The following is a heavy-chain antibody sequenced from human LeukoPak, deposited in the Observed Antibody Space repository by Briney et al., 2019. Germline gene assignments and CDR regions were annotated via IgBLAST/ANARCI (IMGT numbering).Heavy chain of an antibody. J-gene: IGHJ4*02. Sequence: GGSLRLSCAASGFTFITYSMNWVRQAPGKGLEWVSSISNSNTFIYYADSVKGRFTISRDNAKNSLYLQMNSLRAEDTAVYYCAKTVNTMIVVVRDYFDYWGQGTLVTVSS. CDR3: AKTVNTMIVVVRDYFDY. CDR1: GFTFITYS. D-gene: IGHD3-22*01. CDR2: ISNSNTFI. V-gene: IGHV3-21*01.